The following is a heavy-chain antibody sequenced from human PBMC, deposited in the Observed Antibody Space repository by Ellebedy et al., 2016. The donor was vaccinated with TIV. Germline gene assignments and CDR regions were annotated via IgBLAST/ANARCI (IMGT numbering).Heavy chain of an antibody. V-gene: IGHV1-2*02. CDR1: GYTFTGYY. Sequence: AASVKVSCKASGYTFTGYYMHWVRQAPGQGLEWMGWINPNSGGTNYAQKFQGRVTMTRDTSISTAYMELSRLRSDDTAVYYCARWARYCSSTSCYRMNWFDPWGQGTLVTVSS. J-gene: IGHJ5*02. CDR2: INPNSGGT. D-gene: IGHD2-2*02. CDR3: ARWARYCSSTSCYRMNWFDP.